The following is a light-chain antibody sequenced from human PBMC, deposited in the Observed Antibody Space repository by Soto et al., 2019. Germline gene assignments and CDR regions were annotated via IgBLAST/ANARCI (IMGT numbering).Light chain of an antibody. CDR1: QNVSSN. J-gene: IGKJ1*01. Sequence: EIVMTQSPATLSVSPGERATLSCRASQNVSSNLALYQQKPGQAPRLLIYGASTRGTGFPARFSGRGSGTEFILTISSLQSEDFAVYYCQQYDDWPETFGQGTKVDI. V-gene: IGKV3-15*01. CDR3: QQYDDWPET. CDR2: GAS.